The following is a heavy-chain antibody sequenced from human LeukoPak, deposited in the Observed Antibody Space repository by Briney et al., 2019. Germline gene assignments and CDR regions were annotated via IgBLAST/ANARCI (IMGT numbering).Heavy chain of an antibody. CDR2: IYSGGSA. Sequence: GGSLRLSCAASGFSVSDKYMTWVRQAPGRGLEWVSIIYSGGSAFYAASVKGRFTISRDTSKNTLYLQMNSLRPEDTAVYYCARGPHGIQLWHYFDYWGQGTLVTVSS. D-gene: IGHD5-18*01. V-gene: IGHV3-66*02. CDR3: ARGPHGIQLWHYFDY. J-gene: IGHJ4*02. CDR1: GFSVSDKY.